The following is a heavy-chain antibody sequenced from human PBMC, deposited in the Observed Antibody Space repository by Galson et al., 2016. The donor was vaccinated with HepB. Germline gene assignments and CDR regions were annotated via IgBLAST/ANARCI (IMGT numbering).Heavy chain of an antibody. V-gene: IGHV3-23*01. CDR1: GFTFSNYA. CDR3: ARDSVGNYYGSGSYGLYYYYGMDV. Sequence: SLRLSCAASGFTFSNYAMSWVRQAPGKGLEWVSVIGGSGANTHYADSVKGRFTISRDHSKNTLYLQMNSLRAKDTAVYYCARDSVGNYYGSGSYGLYYYYGMDVWGQGTTVTVSS. J-gene: IGHJ6*02. D-gene: IGHD3-10*01. CDR2: IGGSGANT.